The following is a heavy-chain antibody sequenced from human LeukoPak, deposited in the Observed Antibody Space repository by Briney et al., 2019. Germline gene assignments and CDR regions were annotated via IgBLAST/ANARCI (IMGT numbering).Heavy chain of an antibody. D-gene: IGHD2-2*01. Sequence: GRSLRLSCAASGFTFSNYAMHWVRQAPGKGLEWVAVISYDGSNKYYADSVTGRFTISRDNSENTLYLQMNSLRPEDTSVYFCARSPTSWYFDYWGQGTLVTVSS. J-gene: IGHJ4*02. V-gene: IGHV3-30*04. CDR3: ARSPTSWYFDY. CDR2: ISYDGSNK. CDR1: GFTFSNYA.